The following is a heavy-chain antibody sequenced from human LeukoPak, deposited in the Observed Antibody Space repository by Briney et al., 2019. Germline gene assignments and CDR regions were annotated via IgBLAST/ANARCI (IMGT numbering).Heavy chain of an antibody. CDR2: INPNSGGT. J-gene: IGHJ4*02. Sequence: ASVKVSCKASGYSFTGYYMHWVRQAPGQGLEWMGWINPNSGGTNYAQKFQGRVTMTRDTSISTAYMELSRLRSDATADDTAVYYCARVDDSSGYRSWYFDYWGQGTPVTVPS. CDR1: GYSFTGYY. V-gene: IGHV1-2*02. D-gene: IGHD3-22*01. CDR3: ARVDDSSGYRSWYFDY.